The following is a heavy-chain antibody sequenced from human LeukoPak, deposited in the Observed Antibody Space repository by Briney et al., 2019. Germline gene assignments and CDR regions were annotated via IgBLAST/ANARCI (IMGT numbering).Heavy chain of an antibody. D-gene: IGHD6-19*01. CDR2: ISWNSGSI. CDR1: GFTFDDYA. V-gene: IGHV3-9*01. J-gene: IGHJ4*02. CDR3: AKDMGYSSGLSVDY. Sequence: PGGSLRLSCAASGFTFDDYAMHWVRQAPGKGLEWVSGISWNSGSIGYADSVKGRLTISRDNAKNSLYLQMNSLRAEDTALYYCAKDMGYSSGLSVDYWGQGTLVTVSS.